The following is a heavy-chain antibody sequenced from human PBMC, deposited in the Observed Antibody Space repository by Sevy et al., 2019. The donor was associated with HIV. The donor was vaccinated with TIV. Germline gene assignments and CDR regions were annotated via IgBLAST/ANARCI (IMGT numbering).Heavy chain of an antibody. CDR1: GFTFSNAW. Sequence: GGSLRLSCAASGFTFSNAWMSWVRQAPGKGLEWVGRIKSKTDGGTTDYAAPVKGRFTISRDDSKNTLYLQMNSLKTEDTAVDYCTTGREYYDFWSGYYLVYWGQGTLVTVSS. V-gene: IGHV3-15*01. J-gene: IGHJ4*02. CDR2: IKSKTDGGTT. CDR3: TTGREYYDFWSGYYLVY. D-gene: IGHD3-3*01.